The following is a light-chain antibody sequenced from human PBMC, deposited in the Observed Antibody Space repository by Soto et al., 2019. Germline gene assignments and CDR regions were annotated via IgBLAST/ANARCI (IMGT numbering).Light chain of an antibody. CDR3: LQHYDYPPT. J-gene: IGKJ1*01. CDR1: QDIRNE. CDR2: IAS. V-gene: IGKV1-17*01. Sequence: DIQMTQSPSSLSASVGDRVTITCRASQDIRNELGWFQQKPGKAPKRLIYIASSLQSGVPSRFSGSGSGTEFTLTISSLQPEDYATYYCLQHYDYPPTFGQGTKVEI.